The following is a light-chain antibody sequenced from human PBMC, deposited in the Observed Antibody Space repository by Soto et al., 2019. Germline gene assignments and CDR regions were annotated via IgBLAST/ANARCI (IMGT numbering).Light chain of an antibody. CDR3: SSYAGSTTFDV. Sequence: QSVLTQPASASGSPGRSVAISCTGTNSDVGGYNYVSWYQQHPGKAPKLMIYDVNKRPSGVPDRFSGSKSGNTASLTVSGLQAEDEADYYCSSYAGSTTFDVFGTGTKVTVL. CDR1: NSDVGGYNY. J-gene: IGLJ1*01. CDR2: DVN. V-gene: IGLV2-8*01.